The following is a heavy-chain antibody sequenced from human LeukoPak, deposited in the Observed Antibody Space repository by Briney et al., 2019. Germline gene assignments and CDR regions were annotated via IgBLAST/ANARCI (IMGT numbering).Heavy chain of an antibody. V-gene: IGHV3-30*02. CDR1: GFTFSSYG. Sequence: GGSLRLSCAASGFTFSSYGMHWVRQAPGKGLEWVAFIRYDGSNKYYADSVKGRFTISRDNSKNTLYLQMNSLRAEDTAVYYCASQWDDGSYHYYMDVWGKGTTVTISS. J-gene: IGHJ6*03. CDR3: ASQWDDGSYHYYMDV. CDR2: IRYDGSNK. D-gene: IGHD1-26*01.